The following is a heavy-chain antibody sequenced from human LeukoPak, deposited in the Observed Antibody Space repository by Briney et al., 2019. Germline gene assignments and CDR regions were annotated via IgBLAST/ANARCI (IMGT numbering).Heavy chain of an antibody. D-gene: IGHD2-2*01. CDR3: ARGWYQQTCYFDY. Sequence: SQTLSLTCAVYGGSFSGYYWSWIRQPPGKGLEWIGEINHSGSTNYNPSLKSRVTISVDTSKNQFSLKLSSVTAADTAVYYCARGWYQQTCYFDYWGQGTLVTVSS. CDR2: INHSGST. CDR1: GGSFSGYY. J-gene: IGHJ4*02. V-gene: IGHV4-34*01.